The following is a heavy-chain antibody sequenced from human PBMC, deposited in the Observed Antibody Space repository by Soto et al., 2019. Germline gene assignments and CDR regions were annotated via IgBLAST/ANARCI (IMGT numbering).Heavy chain of an antibody. D-gene: IGHD3-3*01. CDR3: ATRITVFGLLIPPFDP. CDR2: INHTGGT. Sequence: SQTLSLTCAVYGGSVNGYYLNWIRQPPGKGLEWIGEINHTGGTDYNPSLKSRVTMSVDTSKNQFSLRLSSVTAEDTAIYYCATRITVFGLLIPPFDPWGQGTQVTVS. J-gene: IGHJ5*02. CDR1: GGSVNGYY. V-gene: IGHV4-34*01.